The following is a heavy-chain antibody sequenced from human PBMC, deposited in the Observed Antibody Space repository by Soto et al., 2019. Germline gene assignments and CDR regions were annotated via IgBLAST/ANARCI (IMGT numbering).Heavy chain of an antibody. D-gene: IGHD1-26*01. CDR3: ARGHAVGATAFFDY. V-gene: IGHV4-59*01. J-gene: IGHJ4*02. Sequence: PSETLSLTCTVSGGSISSYYWSWIRQPPGKGLEWIGYIYYSGSTNYNPSLKSRVTISVDTSKNQFSLKLSSVTAADTAVYYCARGHAVGATAFFDYWGQGTLVTVSS. CDR1: GGSISSYY. CDR2: IYYSGST.